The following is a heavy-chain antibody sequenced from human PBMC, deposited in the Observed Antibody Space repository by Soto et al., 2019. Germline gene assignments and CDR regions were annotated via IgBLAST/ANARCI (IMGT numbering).Heavy chain of an antibody. Sequence: GGSLRLSCAASGFTFSSYTLSWVRQAPGKGLEWVSSISGNGGITYYADSVKGRFTISRDNSKNTLYLQMNSLRAQETAVYYWARDQDYAAGPPFASWPREPLFPVP. CDR3: ARDQDYAAGPPFAS. CDR2: ISGNGGIT. CDR1: GFTFSSYT. J-gene: IGHJ5*01. V-gene: IGHV3-23*01. D-gene: IGHD4-17*01.